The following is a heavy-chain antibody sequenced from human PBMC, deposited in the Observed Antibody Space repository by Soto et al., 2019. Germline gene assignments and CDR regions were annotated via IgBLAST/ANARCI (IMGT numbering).Heavy chain of an antibody. D-gene: IGHD3-3*01. CDR1: GFTFSSYS. Sequence: EVQLVESGGGLVQPGGSLRLSCAASGFTFSSYSMNWVRQAPGKGLEWISYISSSSSTIYYPDSVKGRFTISRDNAKHSLYVQMNSLRAEDTDVYYRARSNGNTMYPNRHYYYMDVWGKGTTVAVSS. CDR3: ARSNGNTMYPNRHYYYMDV. CDR2: ISSSSSTI. V-gene: IGHV3-48*01. J-gene: IGHJ6*03.